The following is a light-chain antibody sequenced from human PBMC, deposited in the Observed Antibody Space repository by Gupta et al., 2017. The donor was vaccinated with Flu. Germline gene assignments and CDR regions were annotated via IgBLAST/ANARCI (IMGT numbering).Light chain of an antibody. Sequence: SPGQTAISTGSGYTFGNYYVCLHQQKPGHSLILVIYQSQKRPSVIPERFSGSNSWNTATLTIRGTRAMAAADYYCQAWDSSTWVFGGGTKLTVL. CDR2: QSQ. J-gene: IGLJ2*01. CDR3: QAWDSSTWV. CDR1: TFGNYY. V-gene: IGLV3-1*01.